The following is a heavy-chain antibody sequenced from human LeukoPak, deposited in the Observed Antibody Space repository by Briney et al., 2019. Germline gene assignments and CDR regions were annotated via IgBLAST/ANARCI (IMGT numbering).Heavy chain of an antibody. CDR1: RFSFSNYW. CDR2: VKSDGSNP. V-gene: IGHV3-74*01. D-gene: IGHD3-10*01. CDR3: ARDIVSGSGSLDY. J-gene: IGHJ4*02. Sequence: GGSLRLSCAASRFSFSNYWMHWVRQAPGKGLVWVSRVKSDGSNPSYADSVKGRFTISRDHAENMLYLQMNTLGAEDTAVYYCARDIVSGSGSLDYWGQGTLVTVSS.